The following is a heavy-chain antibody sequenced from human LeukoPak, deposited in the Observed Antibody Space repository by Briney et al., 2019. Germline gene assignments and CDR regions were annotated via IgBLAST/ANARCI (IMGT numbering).Heavy chain of an antibody. CDR1: GFTFNTYE. J-gene: IGHJ4*02. CDR2: IYSGGST. V-gene: IGHV3-53*01. Sequence: GGSLRLSCAASGFTFNTYEMNWVRQAPGKGLEWVSVIYSGGSTYYADSVKGRFTISRDNSKNTLYLRMNSLRAEDTAVYYCARADYDSSGYDYWGQGTLVTVSS. D-gene: IGHD3-22*01. CDR3: ARADYDSSGYDY.